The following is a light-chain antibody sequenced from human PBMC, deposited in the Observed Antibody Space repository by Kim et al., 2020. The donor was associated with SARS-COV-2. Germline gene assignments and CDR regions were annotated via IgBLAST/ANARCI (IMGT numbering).Light chain of an antibody. Sequence: DIQLTHSPPFLSASVRDRVTITCRASQDIGTCLAWYQQMPGKAPKLLIYRASTLQSGVPSRFSGSGSGTEFTLTISNLQPEDFGIYYCQQLNNYPWTFGQGTKVDIK. CDR3: QQLNNYPWT. CDR1: QDIGTC. V-gene: IGKV1-9*01. J-gene: IGKJ1*01. CDR2: RAS.